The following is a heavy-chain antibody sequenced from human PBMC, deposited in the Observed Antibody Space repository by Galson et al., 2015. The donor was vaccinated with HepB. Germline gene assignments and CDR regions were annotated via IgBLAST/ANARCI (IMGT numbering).Heavy chain of an antibody. CDR2: IKQDSSEK. CDR1: GFRFNNYW. J-gene: IGHJ6*02. D-gene: IGHD3-9*01. Sequence: SLRLSCAASGFRFNNYWVTWVRQAPGKGLEWVANIKQDSSEKYYVDSVRGRFTISRDNAKNLLFLQMNSLRVEDTAVYYCASVGFDTLRWYRMDVWGQGTTVTVS. V-gene: IGHV3-7*05. CDR3: ASVGFDTLRWYRMDV.